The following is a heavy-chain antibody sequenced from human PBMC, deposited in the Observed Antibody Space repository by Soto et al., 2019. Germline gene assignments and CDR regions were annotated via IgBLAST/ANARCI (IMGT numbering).Heavy chain of an antibody. D-gene: IGHD6-13*01. CDR3: ARGPAAGTTAYYYYHMDV. J-gene: IGHJ6*03. CDR1: GFTFSTYS. V-gene: IGHV3-48*01. Sequence: PGGSLRLSCAASGFTFSTYSMNWVRQAPGKGLEWVSYISGSSSSIYYADSVKGRFTISRDNAKNSLYLQMNSLRAEDTAVYYCARGPAAGTTAYYYYHMDVWGKGTTVTVS. CDR2: ISGSSSSI.